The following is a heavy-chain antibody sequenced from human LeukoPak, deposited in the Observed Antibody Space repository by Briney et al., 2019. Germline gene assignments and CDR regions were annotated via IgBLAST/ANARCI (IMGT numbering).Heavy chain of an antibody. CDR3: AREVLGYCSSTSCPPDAFDI. CDR2: IYTSGST. V-gene: IGHV4-61*02. J-gene: IGHJ3*02. Sequence: SQTLSLTCTVSGGSISSGSYYWSWIRQPAGKGLEWIGRIYTSGSTNYNPSLKSRATISVDTSKNQFSLKLSSVTAADTAVYYCAREVLGYCSSTSCPPDAFDIWGQGTMVTVSS. CDR1: GGSISSGSYY. D-gene: IGHD2-2*01.